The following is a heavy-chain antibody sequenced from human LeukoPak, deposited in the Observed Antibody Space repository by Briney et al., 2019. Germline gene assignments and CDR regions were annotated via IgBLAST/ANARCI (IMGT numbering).Heavy chain of an antibody. D-gene: IGHD6-19*01. V-gene: IGHV3-30*04. J-gene: IGHJ4*02. CDR1: GFTFSSYA. CDR2: ISYDGSNK. Sequence: GGSLRLSCAASGFTFSSYAMHWVRQAPGKGLEWVAVISYDGSNKYYADSVKGRSTISRDNSKNTLYLQMNSLRAEDTAVYYCARGGSGWYGTRFHYWGQGTLVTVSS. CDR3: ARGGSGWYGTRFHY.